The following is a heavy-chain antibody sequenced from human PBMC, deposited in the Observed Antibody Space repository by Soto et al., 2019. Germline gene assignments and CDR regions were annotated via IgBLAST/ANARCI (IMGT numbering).Heavy chain of an antibody. CDR2: INSDGSST. V-gene: IGHV3-74*01. CDR3: ARERGLAAAGYYYYYGMDV. Sequence: EVQLVESGGGLVQPGGSLRLSCAASGFTFSSYWMHWVRQAPGKGLVWVSRINSDGSSTSYADSVKGRFTISRDNAKNTLYLQMNSLRAEDTAVYYCARERGLAAAGYYYYYGMDVWGQGTTVTVSS. D-gene: IGHD6-13*01. CDR1: GFTFSSYW. J-gene: IGHJ6*02.